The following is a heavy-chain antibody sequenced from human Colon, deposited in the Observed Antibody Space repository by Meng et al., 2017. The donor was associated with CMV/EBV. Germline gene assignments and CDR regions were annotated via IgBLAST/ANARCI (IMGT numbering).Heavy chain of an antibody. CDR1: GFTLNTFA. D-gene: IGHD3-9*01. V-gene: IGHV3-30*04. J-gene: IGHJ4*02. CDR2: VSYDGSNQ. Sequence: GGSLRLSCTVSGFTLNTFAMHWVRQAPGKGLEWVADVSYDGSNQHYADSVKGRFTISRDTAKNTLYLQMNSLRGADTAAYYCARDSVLTGRLDYWGQGT. CDR3: ARDSVLTGRLDY.